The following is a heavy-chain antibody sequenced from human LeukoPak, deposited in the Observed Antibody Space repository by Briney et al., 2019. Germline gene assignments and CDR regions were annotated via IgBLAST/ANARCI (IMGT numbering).Heavy chain of an antibody. V-gene: IGHV1-18*01. D-gene: IGHD6-13*01. J-gene: IGHJ6*02. CDR3: ARDPLRSTWSTYYNALDV. CDR2: ISAYNGNT. CDR1: GYRLTSYA. Sequence: ASVKVSCKASGYRLTSYAINWVRQAPGQGLEWMGWISAYNGNTDYAQKFQGRVTMTTDTSTSTAYMELRSLTSDDTAVYYCARDPLRSTWSTYYNALDVWGQGTTVTVSS.